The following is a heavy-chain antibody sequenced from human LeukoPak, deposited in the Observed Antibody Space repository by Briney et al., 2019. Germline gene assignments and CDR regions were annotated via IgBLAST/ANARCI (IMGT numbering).Heavy chain of an antibody. D-gene: IGHD4-17*01. CDR2: IIPIFGTA. V-gene: IGHV1-69*05. CDR3: AREGGRTGTPNNWFDP. Sequence: GASVKVSCKASGGTFSSYAISWVRQAPGQGLERMGGIIPIFGTANYAQKFQGRVTMTRDTSTSTVYMELSSLRSEDTAVYYCAREGGRTGTPNNWFDPWGQGTLVTVSS. CDR1: GGTFSSYA. J-gene: IGHJ5*02.